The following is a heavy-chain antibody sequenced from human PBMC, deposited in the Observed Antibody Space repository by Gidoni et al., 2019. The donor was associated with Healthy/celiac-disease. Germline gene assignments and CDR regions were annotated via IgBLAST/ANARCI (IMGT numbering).Heavy chain of an antibody. CDR2: IIPIFGTA. Sequence: QVQLVQSGAEVKKPGSSVKVSCKASGGTFSSYAISWVRQAPGQGLEWMGGIIPIFGTANYAQKFQGRVTITADESTSTAYMELSSLRSEDTAVYYCASGGFGELLSLYNYYFDYWGQGTLVTVSS. J-gene: IGHJ4*02. CDR1: GGTFSSYA. D-gene: IGHD3-10*01. V-gene: IGHV1-69*01. CDR3: ASGGFGELLSLYNYYFDY.